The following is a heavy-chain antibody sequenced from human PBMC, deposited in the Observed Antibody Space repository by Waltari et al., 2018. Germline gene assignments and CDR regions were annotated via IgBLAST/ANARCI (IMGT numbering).Heavy chain of an antibody. J-gene: IGHJ4*02. CDR2: INHSGST. CDR1: GGSFSGYY. Sequence: QVQLQQWGAGLLKPSETLSLTCAVYGGSFSGYYWSWIRQPPGKGLEWIGEINHSGSTNDNPSLKSRVTIAVDTSKNQFSLKLSSVTAADTAVYYCARGGIGLEGAYWGQGTLVTVSS. V-gene: IGHV4-34*01. CDR3: ARGGIGLEGAY.